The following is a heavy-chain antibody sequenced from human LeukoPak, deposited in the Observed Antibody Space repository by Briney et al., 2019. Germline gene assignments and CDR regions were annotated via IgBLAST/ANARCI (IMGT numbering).Heavy chain of an antibody. J-gene: IGHJ4*02. CDR3: VRGYGGYPYYFDY. CDR2: ISYSGST. Sequence: SETLSLTCTVSGGSISGYYCTWIRQPPGKGLEWIGYISYSGSTSSHPSLKSRVTISLGTSKNQFSLKLTSVTAADTAVYYCVRGYGGYPYYFDYGGQGPLVPVSS. V-gene: IGHV4-59*08. D-gene: IGHD5-12*01. CDR1: GGSISGYY.